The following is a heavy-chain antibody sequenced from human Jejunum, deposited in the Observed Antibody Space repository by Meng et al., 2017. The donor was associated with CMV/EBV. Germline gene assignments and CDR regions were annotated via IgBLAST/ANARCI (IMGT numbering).Heavy chain of an antibody. CDR2: IYSGAST. D-gene: IGHD3-10*02. J-gene: IGHJ4*02. Sequence: FTVSNKSSGGVRQAPGKGLEWVSIIYSGASTYYADSVKGRCTISTDPSTNTLYLQMNLLRVEHTAFSSCARGSSSCSGPPIGFLGYWPQGALVTVSS. CDR3: ARGSSSCSGPPIGFLGY. CDR1: FTVSNKS. V-gene: IGHV3-53*01.